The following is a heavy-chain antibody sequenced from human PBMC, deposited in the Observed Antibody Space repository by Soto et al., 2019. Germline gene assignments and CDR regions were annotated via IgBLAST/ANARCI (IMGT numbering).Heavy chain of an antibody. CDR2: IYWDDDK. Sequence: SGPTLVNPTQTLTLTCTFSGFSLSTSGVGVGWIRQPPGKALEWLALIYWDDDKRYSPSLKSRLTITKDTSKNQVVLTMTNMDPVDTATYYCARLYYDILTGYYTAPEYFDYWGQGTLVTVSS. J-gene: IGHJ4*02. D-gene: IGHD3-9*01. V-gene: IGHV2-5*02. CDR3: ARLYYDILTGYYTAPEYFDY. CDR1: GFSLSTSGVG.